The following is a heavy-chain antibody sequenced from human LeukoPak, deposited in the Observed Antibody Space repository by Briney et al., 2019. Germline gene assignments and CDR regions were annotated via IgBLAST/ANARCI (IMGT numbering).Heavy chain of an antibody. J-gene: IGHJ5*02. CDR1: GGSISSYY. V-gene: IGHV4-4*07. CDR2: IYTSGST. Sequence: SETLSLTCTVSGGSISSYYWSWIRQPAGKGLEWIGRIYTSGSTNYNPSLKSRVTMSVDTSKNQFSLKLSSVTAADTAVYYCARSGYSYGFIYDWFDPWGQGTLVTVFS. CDR3: ARSGYSYGFIYDWFDP. D-gene: IGHD5-18*01.